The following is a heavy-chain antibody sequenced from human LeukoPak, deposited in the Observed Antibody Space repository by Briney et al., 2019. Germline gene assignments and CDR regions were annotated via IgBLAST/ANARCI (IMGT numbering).Heavy chain of an antibody. CDR3: ARRLKISQGGTTDY. CDR2: IYPSDSDT. CDR1: GYSFTSYW. D-gene: IGHD1-1*01. J-gene: IGHJ4*02. Sequence: GESLKISFKTSGYSFTSYWIGWVRQMPGKGLEWMGIIYPSDSDTRYSPSFQGQVTISADRSITTAYLRWSSLKASDTAIYYCARRLKISQGGTTDYWGQGTLVTVSS. V-gene: IGHV5-51*01.